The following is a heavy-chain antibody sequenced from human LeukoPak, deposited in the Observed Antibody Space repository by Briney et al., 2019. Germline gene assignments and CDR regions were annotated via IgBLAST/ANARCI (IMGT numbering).Heavy chain of an antibody. CDR3: ARESGGLPFDY. CDR2: ISSSSSTI. V-gene: IGHV3-48*02. J-gene: IGHJ4*02. Sequence: GGSLRLSCAASGFTFSSYSMNWVRQAPGKGLEWVSYISSSSSTIYYADSVKGRFTISRDNAKNSLYLQMSSLRDEDTAVYYCARESGGLPFDYWGQGTLVTVSS. CDR1: GFTFSSYS. D-gene: IGHD1-26*01.